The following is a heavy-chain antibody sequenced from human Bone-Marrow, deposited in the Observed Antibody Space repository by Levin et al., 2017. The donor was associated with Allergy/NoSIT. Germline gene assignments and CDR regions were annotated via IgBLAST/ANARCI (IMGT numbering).Heavy chain of an antibody. D-gene: IGHD6-13*01. CDR1: GGSFSGYY. Sequence: SQTLSLTCAVYGGSFSGYYWSWIRQPPGKGLEWIGEINHSGSTNYNPSLKSRVTISVDTSKNQFSLKLSSVTAADTAVYYCAREKTYSSSWHTGRFDAFDIWGQGTMVTVSS. CDR2: INHSGST. CDR3: AREKTYSSSWHTGRFDAFDI. J-gene: IGHJ3*02. V-gene: IGHV4-34*01.